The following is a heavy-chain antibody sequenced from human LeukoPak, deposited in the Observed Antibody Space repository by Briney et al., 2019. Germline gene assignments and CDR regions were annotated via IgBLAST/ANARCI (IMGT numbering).Heavy chain of an antibody. V-gene: IGHV3-7*01. D-gene: IGHD6-19*01. CDR3: ARNDDSGWHDAFDI. Sequence: GGSLRLSCAASGFTFSSYWMSWVRQAPGKGLEWVANIQQDGSEKYYVDSVKGRFTISRDNAKNSLYLQMNSLRAEDTAVYYCARNDDSGWHDAFDIWGQGTMVTVSS. J-gene: IGHJ3*02. CDR1: GFTFSSYW. CDR2: IQQDGSEK.